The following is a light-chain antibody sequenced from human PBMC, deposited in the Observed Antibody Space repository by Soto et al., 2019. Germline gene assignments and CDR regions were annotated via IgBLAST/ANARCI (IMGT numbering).Light chain of an antibody. CDR3: ETWDSNTHV. Sequence: QLVLTQSSSASASLGSSVKLTCTLSSGHSSYIIAWHQQQPAKAPRYLMKLEGSGSYNKGSGVPDRFSGSSSGADRYLTISNLQSEDEADYYCETWDSNTHVFGTGTKLTVL. V-gene: IGLV4-60*03. J-gene: IGLJ1*01. CDR2: LEGSGSY. CDR1: SGHSSYI.